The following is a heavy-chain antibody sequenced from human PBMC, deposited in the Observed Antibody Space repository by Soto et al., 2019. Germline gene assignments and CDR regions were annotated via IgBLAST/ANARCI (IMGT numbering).Heavy chain of an antibody. V-gene: IGHV3-30*04. CDR2: ISYDGSSK. D-gene: IGHD4-4*01. Sequence: QVQLVESGGDVVQPGRSLRLSCAASHFSFSSSPMNWVRQAPGKGLEWVATISYDGSSKYYAESVEGRFTVSRDNSKNTLFLQVNSLRVEDTAVYYCAREGDYSNYFDYWGQGTLVPVSS. CDR3: AREGDYSNYFDY. J-gene: IGHJ4*02. CDR1: HFSFSSSP.